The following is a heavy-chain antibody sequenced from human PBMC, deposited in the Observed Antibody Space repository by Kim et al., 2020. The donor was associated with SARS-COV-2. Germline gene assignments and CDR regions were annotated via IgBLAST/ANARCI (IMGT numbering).Heavy chain of an antibody. CDR2: ISYDGSNK. CDR1: GFTFSSYA. Sequence: GGSLRLSCAASGFTFSSYAMHWVRQAPGKGLEWVAVISYDGSNKYYVDSVKGRFTISRDNSKNTLYLQMNSLRAEDTAVYYCARGGPIPGGPWFDPWGQGTLVTVSS. J-gene: IGHJ5*02. CDR3: ARGGPIPGGPWFDP. D-gene: IGHD1-26*01. V-gene: IGHV3-30*04.